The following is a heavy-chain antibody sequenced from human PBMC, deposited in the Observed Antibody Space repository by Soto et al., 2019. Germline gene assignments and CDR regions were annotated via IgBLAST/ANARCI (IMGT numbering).Heavy chain of an antibody. Sequence: QVQLVESGGGVVQPGRSLRLSCAASGFTFSSYGMHWVRQAPGKGLEWVAVIWYDGSNKYYADSVKGRFTISRDNSKNTLYLQMNSLRADDTAVYYCARTSLHEDLLWFGELYVDYWGQGTLVTVSS. CDR2: IWYDGSNK. CDR1: GFTFSSYG. CDR3: ARTSLHEDLLWFGELYVDY. V-gene: IGHV3-33*01. J-gene: IGHJ4*02. D-gene: IGHD3-10*01.